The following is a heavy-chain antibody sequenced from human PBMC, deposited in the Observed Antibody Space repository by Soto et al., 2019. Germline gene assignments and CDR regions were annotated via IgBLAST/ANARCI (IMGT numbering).Heavy chain of an antibody. J-gene: IGHJ4*02. Sequence: GGSLRLSCAASGFTFSSYAMSWVRQAPGKGLEWVSAISGSGGSTYYADSVKGRFTISRDNSKNTLYLQMNSLRAEDTAVYYCAKPPMALNCSSTSCYISDYWGQGTLVTVSS. D-gene: IGHD2-2*02. CDR1: GFTFSSYA. V-gene: IGHV3-23*01. CDR2: ISGSGGST. CDR3: AKPPMALNCSSTSCYISDY.